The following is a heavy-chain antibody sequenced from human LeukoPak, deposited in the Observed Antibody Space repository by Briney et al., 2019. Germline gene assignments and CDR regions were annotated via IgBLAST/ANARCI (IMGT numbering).Heavy chain of an antibody. Sequence: SETLSLTCTVSGGSISSGGYYWSWIRQPPGEGLEWIGYIYHSGSTYYNPSLKSRVTISVDRSKNQFSLKLSSVTAADTAVYYCARDELWGQGTLVTVSS. V-gene: IGHV4-30-2*01. CDR3: ARDEL. CDR2: IYHSGST. J-gene: IGHJ4*02. D-gene: IGHD3-10*01. CDR1: GGSISSGGYY.